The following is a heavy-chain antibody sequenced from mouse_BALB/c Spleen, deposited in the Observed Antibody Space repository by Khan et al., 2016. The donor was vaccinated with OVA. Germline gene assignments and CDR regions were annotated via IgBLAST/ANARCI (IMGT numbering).Heavy chain of an antibody. CDR1: GYAFSNYW. V-gene: IGHV1-80*01. CDR2: IYPADGDT. CDR3: ARSGDDYFTY. Sequence: VQLQESGAELVRPGSSVKISCTASGYAFSNYWMHWVKQRPGQGLEWIGQIYPADGDTSFNGKFRGKATLTADKSSSTAYMQLSSLTSEDSAVYFGARSGDDYFTYWGQGTLVTVCA. J-gene: IGHJ3*01. D-gene: IGHD2-13*01.